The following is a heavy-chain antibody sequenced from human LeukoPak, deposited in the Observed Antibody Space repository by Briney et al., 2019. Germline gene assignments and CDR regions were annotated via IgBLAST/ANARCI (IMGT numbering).Heavy chain of an antibody. CDR3: ARGLTVTISSLGY. V-gene: IGHV1-2*02. CDR1: GYTFTGYY. CDR2: INPNSGGT. D-gene: IGHD4-17*01. Sequence: ASVKVSCKASGYTFTGYYMHWVRQAPGQGLEWMGWINPNSGGTNYAQKFQGRVTMTRDTSISTAYMELSSLRSEDTAVYYCARGLTVTISSLGYWGQGTLVTVSS. J-gene: IGHJ4*02.